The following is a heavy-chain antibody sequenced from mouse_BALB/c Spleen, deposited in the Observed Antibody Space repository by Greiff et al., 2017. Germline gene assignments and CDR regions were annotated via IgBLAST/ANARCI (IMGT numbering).Heavy chain of an antibody. CDR2: ISSGSSTI. D-gene: IGHD2-1*01. V-gene: IGHV5-17*02. J-gene: IGHJ3*01. Sequence: EVMLVESGGGLVKPGGSRKLSCAASGFTFSSFGMHWVRQAPEKGLEWVAYISSGSSTIYYADTVKGRFTISRDNPKNTLFLQMTSLRSEDTAMYYCARPFGYGNYFAYWGQGTLVTVSA. CDR1: GFTFSSFG. CDR3: ARPFGYGNYFAY.